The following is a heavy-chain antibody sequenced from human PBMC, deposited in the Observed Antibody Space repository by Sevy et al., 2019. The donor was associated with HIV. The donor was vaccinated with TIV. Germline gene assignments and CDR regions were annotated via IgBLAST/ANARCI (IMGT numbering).Heavy chain of an antibody. J-gene: IGHJ4*02. CDR3: AASPRANLADY. CDR1: GFTFSSNF. V-gene: IGHV3-53*01. Sequence: GGSLRLSCAASGFTFSSNFMSWVRQAPGRGLEWVSIIYTTGETYYAESVKGRFTISRDNSKNTVYRQMSGLRAEDTAIYYCAASPRANLADYWGQGTLVTVSS. CDR2: IYTTGET.